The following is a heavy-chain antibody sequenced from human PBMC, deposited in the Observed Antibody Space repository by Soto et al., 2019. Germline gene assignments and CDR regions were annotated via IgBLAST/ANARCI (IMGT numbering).Heavy chain of an antibody. CDR1: VFTFSSYG. D-gene: IGHD6-19*01. V-gene: IGHV3-30*18. CDR2: ILYDGSKK. CDR3: VKDGSSGWPYFDDMDV. J-gene: IGHJ6*02. Sequence: WGSLRLSCSASVFTFSSYGMHWVLQAPGKGLEWVAVILYDGSKKYYADSVKGRFTISRDNSKNTLYLQMSSLRAEDTALYYCVKDGSSGWPYFDDMDVWGQGTTVTVSS.